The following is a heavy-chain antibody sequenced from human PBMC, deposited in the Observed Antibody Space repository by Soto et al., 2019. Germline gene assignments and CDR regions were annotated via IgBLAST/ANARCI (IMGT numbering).Heavy chain of an antibody. D-gene: IGHD2-15*01. CDR1: GYTFTSYD. Sequence: QVQLVQSGAEVKKPGASVKVSCKASGYTFTSYDINWVRQATGQGLEWMGWMNPHSGNTGYAQKFQGRVTTPRNTAISTAYMELSSLRSEDTAVYYCAVTGYCNGGSCWVAFDLWGRGPLVTVSS. CDR3: AVTGYCNGGSCWVAFDL. CDR2: MNPHSGNT. J-gene: IGHJ2*01. V-gene: IGHV1-8*01.